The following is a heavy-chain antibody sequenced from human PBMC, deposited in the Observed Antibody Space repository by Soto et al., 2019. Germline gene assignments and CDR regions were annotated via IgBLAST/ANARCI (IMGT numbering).Heavy chain of an antibody. D-gene: IGHD6-13*01. Sequence: ASVKVSCKASGYTFTGYYMHWVRQAPGQGLEWMGWINPNSGGTNYAQKFQGRVTMTRDTSISTAYMELSRLRSDDTAVYYCASLEQHLPLKPYFDYWGQGTLVTVSS. CDR1: GYTFTGYY. CDR3: ASLEQHLPLKPYFDY. CDR2: INPNSGGT. V-gene: IGHV1-2*02. J-gene: IGHJ4*02.